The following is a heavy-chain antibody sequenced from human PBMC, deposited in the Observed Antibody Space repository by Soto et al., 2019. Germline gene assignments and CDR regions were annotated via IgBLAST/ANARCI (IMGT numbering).Heavy chain of an antibody. V-gene: IGHV4-59*12. CDR1: GGTITYYY. J-gene: IGHJ6*02. CDR3: VSVEGTPTVTGDYYYYAAEA. D-gene: IGHD4-17*01. Sequence: SETLSLTCTVSGGTITYYYWSWIRQAPGQGLECLEYIFDAGSGNCNPPLKSRVSFSLDKSQNQLSLKLTSVTGADTAIYYCVSVEGTPTVTGDYYYYAAEAWGQGTAVSVSS. CDR2: IFDAGSG.